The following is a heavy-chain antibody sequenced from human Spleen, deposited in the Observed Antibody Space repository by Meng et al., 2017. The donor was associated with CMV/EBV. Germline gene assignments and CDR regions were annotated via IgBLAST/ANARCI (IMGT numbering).Heavy chain of an antibody. CDR1: GYSFTSYW. CDR3: ARASSSWYGGKEVDY. CDR2: IYPGDSDT. Sequence: SGYSFTSYWIGWVRQMPGKGLEWMGIIYPGDSDTRYSPSFQGQVTSSADKSISTAYLQWSSLKASDTAMYYCARASSSWYGGKEVDYWGQGTLVTVSS. J-gene: IGHJ4*02. D-gene: IGHD6-13*01. V-gene: IGHV5-51*01.